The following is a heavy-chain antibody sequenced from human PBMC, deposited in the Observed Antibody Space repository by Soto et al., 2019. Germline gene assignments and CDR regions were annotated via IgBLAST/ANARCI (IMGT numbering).Heavy chain of an antibody. CDR1: GGSISSYY. J-gene: IGHJ6*02. D-gene: IGHD5-12*01. CDR2: IYTSGST. Sequence: SETLSLTCTVSGGSISSYYWSWIRQPAGKGLEWIGRIYTSGSTNYNPSLKSRVTMSVDTSKNQFSLKLSSVTAADTAVYYCARDRPAYLTAGYSGYDYSGYGMDVWGQGTTVTVSS. CDR3: ARDRPAYLTAGYSGYDYSGYGMDV. V-gene: IGHV4-4*07.